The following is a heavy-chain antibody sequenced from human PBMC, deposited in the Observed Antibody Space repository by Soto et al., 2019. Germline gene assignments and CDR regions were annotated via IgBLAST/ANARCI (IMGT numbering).Heavy chain of an antibody. CDR2: IYWDDDK. Sequence: QITLKESGPTLVRPTQTLTLTCTFSGFSLSTTGVGVGWIRQPPGKALEWLALIYWDDDKRYSPSLKSRLTITKDTSKNEVILTMTNMDPVDTATYDGAQRLRDYGLGRGRANYFDPWGQGTLVTVSS. CDR3: AQRLRDYGLGRGRANYFDP. D-gene: IGHD3-10*01. V-gene: IGHV2-5*02. J-gene: IGHJ5*02. CDR1: GFSLSTTGVG.